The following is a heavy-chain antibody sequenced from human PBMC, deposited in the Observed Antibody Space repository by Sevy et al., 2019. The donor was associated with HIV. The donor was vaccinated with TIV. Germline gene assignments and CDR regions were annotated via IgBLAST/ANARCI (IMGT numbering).Heavy chain of an antibody. CDR1: GFTFSDYY. CDR2: FSSSGSTI. D-gene: IGHD2-21*02. CDR3: ARDGCGGDCNERDY. V-gene: IGHV3-11*01. Sequence: GGSLRLACAASGFTFSDYYMSWIRQAPGKGLEWVSYFSSSGSTIYYADSVKGRFTISRDNVKNSLYLQMNSLRAEDTAVYYCARDGCGGDCNERDYWGQGTLVTVSS. J-gene: IGHJ4*02.